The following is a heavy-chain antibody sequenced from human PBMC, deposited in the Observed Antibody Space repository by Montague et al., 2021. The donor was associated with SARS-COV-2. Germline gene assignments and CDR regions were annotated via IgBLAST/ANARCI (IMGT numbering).Heavy chain of an antibody. CDR3: ARAFTDWLRYYGMDV. D-gene: IGHD3-9*01. J-gene: IGHJ6*02. V-gene: IGHV4-39*01. CDR2: IYYSGST. CDR1: GGSISSSSYY. Sequence: SKTLSLTYTVSGGSISSSSYYWGWIRQPPGKGLEWIGSIYYSGSTYYNPSLKSRVTISVDTSKNQFSPKLSSVTAADTAVYYCARAFTDWLRYYGMDVWGQGTTVTVSS.